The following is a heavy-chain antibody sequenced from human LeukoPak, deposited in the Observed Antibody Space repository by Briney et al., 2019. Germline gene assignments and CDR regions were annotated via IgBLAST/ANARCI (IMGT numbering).Heavy chain of an antibody. CDR1: GDSMSSYY. J-gene: IGHJ6*02. D-gene: IGHD6-19*01. CDR3: ARDVQRWLDLQYYYHGMDV. Sequence: LETLSLTCTVSGDSMSSYYWSWIRQPPGKGLEWIGYVFHSGSTNYNPSLKSRVTISVDTSRNQFSLRLSSVTAADTAVYYCARDVQRWLDLQYYYHGMDVWGQGTTLSVS. V-gene: IGHV4-59*01. CDR2: VFHSGST.